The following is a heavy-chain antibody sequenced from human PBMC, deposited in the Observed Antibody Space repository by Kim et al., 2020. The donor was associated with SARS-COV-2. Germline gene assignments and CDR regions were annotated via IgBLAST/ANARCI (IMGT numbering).Heavy chain of an antibody. Sequence: ASVKGRFTISRDDSKSIAYLQMNSLKTEDTAMYYCTRGGFLEWLSIFFDYWGQATLVTVSS. J-gene: IGHJ4*02. CDR3: TRGGFLEWLSIFFDY. D-gene: IGHD3-3*01. V-gene: IGHV3-49*02.